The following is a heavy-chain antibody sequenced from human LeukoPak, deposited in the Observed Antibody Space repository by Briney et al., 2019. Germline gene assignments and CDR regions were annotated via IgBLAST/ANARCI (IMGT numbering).Heavy chain of an antibody. Sequence: GGSLRLSCAASGFTFSTFAMIWVRQPPGKGLEWVSSIFPRGGEIHYADSVRGRFTLSRDNSKSTLSLQMNSLIAEDTAIYYCATYRQVLLPFESWGQGTLVTVSS. CDR1: GFTFSTFA. CDR3: ATYRQVLLPFES. V-gene: IGHV3-23*01. CDR2: IFPRGGEI. D-gene: IGHD2-8*02. J-gene: IGHJ4*02.